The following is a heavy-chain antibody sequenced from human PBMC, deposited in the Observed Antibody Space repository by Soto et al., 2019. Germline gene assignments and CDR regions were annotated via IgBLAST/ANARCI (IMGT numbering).Heavy chain of an antibody. V-gene: IGHV3-33*01. CDR1: GFTCSNHG. J-gene: IGHJ4*02. Sequence: QVQLVESGGGVVQPGRSLRLSCAVSGFTCSNHGMHWVRQAPGKGLEWVAVIWYDGSNEYYADSVKGRATISRDNSENTLYLQLNNLRAEDTAVYYCARGGGPNHNQFDQWGQGTLVTVSS. CDR2: IWYDGSNE. CDR3: ARGGGPNHNQFDQ. D-gene: IGHD1-26*01.